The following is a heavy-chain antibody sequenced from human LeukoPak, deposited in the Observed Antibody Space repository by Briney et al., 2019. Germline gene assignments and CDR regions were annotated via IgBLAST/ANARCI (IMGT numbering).Heavy chain of an antibody. CDR3: AREGVTKYYFDY. Sequence: PSETLSLTWTVSGGSISSYYCGCIRQPPGKGLEWIGYIYYRGSTDYNPSLKSRVTISVDTSKNQFSLKSSSLTAADTAVYYCAREGVTKYYFDYWGQGTLVTVSS. J-gene: IGHJ4*02. V-gene: IGHV4-59*01. D-gene: IGHD4-11*01. CDR1: GGSISSYY. CDR2: IYYRGST.